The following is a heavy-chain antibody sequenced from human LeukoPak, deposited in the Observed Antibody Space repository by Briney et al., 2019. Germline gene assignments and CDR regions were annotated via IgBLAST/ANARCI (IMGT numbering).Heavy chain of an antibody. D-gene: IGHD5-12*01. CDR2: ISGYNGNT. V-gene: IGHV1-18*01. CDR1: SYTFSSYG. J-gene: IGHJ4*02. CDR3: ARSSLGTITAGPFDY. Sequence: ASVKVSCKASSYTFSSYGIAWVRQAPGQGLEWMGWISGYNGNTNYAQKLQGRVSMTTDTSTTTAYMELRSLTSDDTALYYCARSSLGTITAGPFDYWGQGTLVTVSS.